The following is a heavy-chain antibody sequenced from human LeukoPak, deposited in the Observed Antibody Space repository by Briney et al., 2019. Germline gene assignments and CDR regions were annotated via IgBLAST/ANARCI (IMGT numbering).Heavy chain of an antibody. CDR1: GFTVSSNY. D-gene: IGHD3-10*01. Sequence: GGSLRLSCAASGFTVSSNYMSWVRQAPGKGLQWVSVIYSGGSTYYADSVKGRFTIPRHNSKNTLYLQMNSLRAEDTAVYYCARYYGSGSYAFYIWGQGTMVTVSS. J-gene: IGHJ3*02. CDR2: IYSGGST. V-gene: IGHV3-53*04. CDR3: ARYYGSGSYAFYI.